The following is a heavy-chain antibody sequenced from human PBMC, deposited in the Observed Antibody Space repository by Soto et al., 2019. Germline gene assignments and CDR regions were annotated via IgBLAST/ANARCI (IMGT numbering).Heavy chain of an antibody. D-gene: IGHD1-1*01. V-gene: IGHV3-30*18. CDR3: AKQESGGNDHFDY. CDR2: ISYDGTDE. CDR1: GFSFSSYG. Sequence: QVQLVESGGGVVQPGRSLRLSCAASGFSFSSYGMHWVRQAPGKGLEWVAMISYDGTDEYYADSVKGRFTISRDNSKNAVYPKMNSLRAEETGVYYCAKQESGGNDHFDYWGQGTLVTVSS. J-gene: IGHJ4*02.